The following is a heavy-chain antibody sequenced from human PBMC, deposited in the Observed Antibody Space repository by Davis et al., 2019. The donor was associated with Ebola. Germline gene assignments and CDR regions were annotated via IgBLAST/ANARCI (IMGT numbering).Heavy chain of an antibody. CDR3: AKADCSGGSCFGSDY. Sequence: GESLKISCAASGFTFSSYAMSWVHQAPGKGLEWVSGISGSGGSTYYGDSVKGRFTISRDNSKNTLYLQMNSLRAEDTAVYYCAKADCSGGSCFGSDYWGQGTLVTVSS. CDR1: GFTFSSYA. CDR2: ISGSGGST. V-gene: IGHV3-23*01. D-gene: IGHD2-15*01. J-gene: IGHJ4*02.